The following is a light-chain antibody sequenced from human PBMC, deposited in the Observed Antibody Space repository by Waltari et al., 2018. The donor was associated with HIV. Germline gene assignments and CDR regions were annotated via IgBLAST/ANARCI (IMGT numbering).Light chain of an antibody. Sequence: QSVLTQPPSVSAAPGQKVTISCSGSSSNIGNNYVSWYQQLPGTAPKLLIYDNNKRPSGIPDLFSGSKSGTSATLGITGLQTGDEADYYCGTWDSSLSAGDVVFGGGTKLTVL. J-gene: IGLJ2*01. CDR1: SSNIGNNY. CDR3: GTWDSSLSAGDVV. V-gene: IGLV1-51*01. CDR2: DNN.